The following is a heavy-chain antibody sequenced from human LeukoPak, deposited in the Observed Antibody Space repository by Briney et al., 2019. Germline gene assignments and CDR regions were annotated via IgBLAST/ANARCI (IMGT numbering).Heavy chain of an antibody. J-gene: IGHJ4*02. Sequence: ASVQVSCKASGYTFTDYYMHWVRQAPGQGLEWMGWINPNIGSTNYAQKFQGRVTMTRDTSSSTAYMELSRLRSDDTAVYYCAREGGSYYPHYYFDYWGQGTLVTVSS. CDR2: INPNIGST. CDR3: AREGGSYYPHYYFDY. V-gene: IGHV1-2*02. D-gene: IGHD1-26*01. CDR1: GYTFTDYY.